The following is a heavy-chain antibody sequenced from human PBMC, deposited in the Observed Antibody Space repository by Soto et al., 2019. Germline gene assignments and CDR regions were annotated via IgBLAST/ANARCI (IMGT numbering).Heavy chain of an antibody. CDR1: GGTFSSYA. Sequence: QVQLVQSGAEVKKPGSSVKVSCKASGGTFSSYAISWVRQAPGQGLEWMGGIIPIFGTANYAQKFQGRVTNTADESTSPAYMELSSLRSEDTAVYYCARGVLWFVELLGWFDPWGQGTLVTVSS. D-gene: IGHD3-10*01. CDR2: IIPIFGTA. CDR3: ARGVLWFVELLGWFDP. J-gene: IGHJ5*02. V-gene: IGHV1-69*12.